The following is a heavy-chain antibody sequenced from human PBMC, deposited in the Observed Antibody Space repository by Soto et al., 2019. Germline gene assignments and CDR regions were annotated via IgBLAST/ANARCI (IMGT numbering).Heavy chain of an antibody. D-gene: IGHD3-10*01. CDR1: GGSFSGYY. CDR3: ARRGFNTMVRGVMGYYYYMDV. V-gene: IGHV4-34*01. J-gene: IGHJ6*03. CDR2: INHSGST. Sequence: SETLSLTCAVYGGSFSGYYWSWIRQPPGKGLEWIGEINHSGSTNYNPSLKSRVTISVDTSKNQFSLKLSSVTAADTAVYYCARRGFNTMVRGVMGYYYYMDVWGKGTTVPVSS.